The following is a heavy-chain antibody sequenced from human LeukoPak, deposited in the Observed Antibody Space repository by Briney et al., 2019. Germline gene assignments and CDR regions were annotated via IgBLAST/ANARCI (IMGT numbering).Heavy chain of an antibody. CDR1: GGSFSGYY. V-gene: IGHV4-34*01. D-gene: IGHD3-3*01. J-gene: IGHJ6*02. CDR3: ARSSTIFGVWAYYGMDV. Sequence: SETLSLTCAVYGGSFSGYYWSWIRQPPGKGLEWIGEINHSGSTNYNPSLKSRVTISVDTSKNQFSLKLSSVTAADTAVYYCARSSTIFGVWAYYGMDVWGQGTTVTVSS. CDR2: INHSGST.